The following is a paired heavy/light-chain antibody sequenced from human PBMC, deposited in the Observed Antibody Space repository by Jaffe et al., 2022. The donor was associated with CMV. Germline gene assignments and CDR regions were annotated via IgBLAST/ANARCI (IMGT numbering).Heavy chain of an antibody. CDR2: IYAGDSDT. J-gene: IGHJ6*03. CDR3: ARRASLGREWTGNRGLPSHYYYMDV. CDR1: GYSFSNSW. V-gene: IGHV5-51*01. D-gene: IGHD3-3*01. Sequence: EVQLVQSGAELKKPGDSLKISCKGSGYSFSNSWIAWVRQMPGKGLEWMGIIYAGDSDTRYNPSFQGQVTISADKSINTAYLQWRSLQASDTAIYYCARRASLGREWTGNRGLPSHYYYMDVWGQGTTVLVSS.
Light chain of an antibody. CDR1: QSINTY. Sequence: DIQMTQSPSSLSASVGDRVTITCRASQSINTYLNWYQQKPGKAPRLLIYAASRLHSGVPSRFSGSGSGTDFTLTISSLQPEDLATYYCQQSYSSLITFGPGTKVNIK. CDR2: AAS. V-gene: IGKV1-39*01. CDR3: QQSYSSLIT. J-gene: IGKJ3*01.